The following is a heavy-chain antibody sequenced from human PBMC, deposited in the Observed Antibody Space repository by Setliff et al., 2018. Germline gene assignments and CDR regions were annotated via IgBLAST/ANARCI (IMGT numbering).Heavy chain of an antibody. V-gene: IGHV4-39*07. D-gene: IGHD3-3*01. CDR3: ARDKPEGYNFWSDYLGGGLMDV. Sequence: SETLSLTCTVSGGSISSSSYYWGWIRQPPGKGLEWIGSIYYSGSTYYNPSLKSRVTISVDTSKNQFSLKLSSVTAADTAVYYCARDKPEGYNFWSDYLGGGLMDVWGQGTTVTVSS. CDR2: IYYSGST. CDR1: GGSISSSSYY. J-gene: IGHJ6*02.